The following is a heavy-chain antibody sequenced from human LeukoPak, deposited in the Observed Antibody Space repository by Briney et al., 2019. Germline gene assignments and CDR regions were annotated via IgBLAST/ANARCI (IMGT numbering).Heavy chain of an antibody. CDR1: GFTFRLYW. CDR2: INPDGSVK. Sequence: GGSLRLSCADSGFTFRLYWMGWVRQAPGKGLAWVANINPDGSVKEYVNSVKGRFTISRDNAQNSLFLQMNSLRAEDTAVYYCARNNGWAFDFWGQGTMVTVSS. V-gene: IGHV3-7*04. D-gene: IGHD6-19*01. CDR3: ARNNGWAFDF. J-gene: IGHJ3*01.